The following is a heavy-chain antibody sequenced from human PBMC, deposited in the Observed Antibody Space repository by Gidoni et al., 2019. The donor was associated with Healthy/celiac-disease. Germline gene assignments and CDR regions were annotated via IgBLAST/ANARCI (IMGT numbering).Heavy chain of an antibody. CDR2: IRSKANSYAT. CDR1: AFTFSGSA. D-gene: IGHD3-10*01. CDR3: TRLGDGSGSYYPLDY. Sequence: EVQLVASVGGLVQPGGSLKLSCAASAFTFSGSAMHWVRQASGKGLEWVGRIRSKANSYATAYAASVKGRFTISRDDSKNTAYLQMNSLKTEDTAVYYCTRLGDGSGSYYPLDYWGQGTLVTVSS. J-gene: IGHJ4*02. V-gene: IGHV3-73*02.